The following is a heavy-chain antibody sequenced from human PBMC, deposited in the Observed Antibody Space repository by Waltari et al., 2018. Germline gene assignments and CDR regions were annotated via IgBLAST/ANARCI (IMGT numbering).Heavy chain of an antibody. CDR2: IIPIFGTA. CDR3: ARGHCSSTSCFDYWYFDL. V-gene: IGHV1-69*12. CDR1: GGTFSSYA. D-gene: IGHD2-2*01. J-gene: IGHJ2*01. Sequence: QVQLVQSGAEVKKPGSSVKVSCKASGGTFSSYAISWVRQAPGPGLEWMGGIIPIFGTANYAQKFQGRVTITADESTSTAYMELSSLRSEDTAVYYCARGHCSSTSCFDYWYFDLWGRGTLVTVSS.